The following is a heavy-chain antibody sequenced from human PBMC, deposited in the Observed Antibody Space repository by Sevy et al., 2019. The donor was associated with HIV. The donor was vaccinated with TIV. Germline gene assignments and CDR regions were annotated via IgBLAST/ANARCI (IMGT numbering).Heavy chain of an antibody. J-gene: IGHJ4*02. CDR1: GFTFSSYE. D-gene: IGHD3-22*01. V-gene: IGHV3-48*03. CDR3: ARGGAYYDSSGYYYGH. CDR2: ISSSGSTI. Sequence: GGSLSLSCAASGFTFSSYEMNWVRQAPGKGLEWVSYISSSGSTIYYADSVKGRFTISRDNAKNSLYLQMNSLRAEDTAVYYCARGGAYYDSSGYYYGHWGQGTLVTVSS.